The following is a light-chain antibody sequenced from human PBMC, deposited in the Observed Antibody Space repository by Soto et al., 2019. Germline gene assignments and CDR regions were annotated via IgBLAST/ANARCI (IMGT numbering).Light chain of an antibody. J-gene: IGKJ1*01. CDR3: QQHYQCPHT. V-gene: IGKV4-1*01. CDR2: WAS. Sequence: DIVMTQSPDSLAVSLGERATINCKSSQSVLHSSNNNNYLVWYQQKPGQPPKLLIYWASTREFGVPDRFSGSGSLTDFTLSINVLSAYDAAVSYCQQHYQCPHTFGQGTKVEIK. CDR1: QSVLHSSNNNNY.